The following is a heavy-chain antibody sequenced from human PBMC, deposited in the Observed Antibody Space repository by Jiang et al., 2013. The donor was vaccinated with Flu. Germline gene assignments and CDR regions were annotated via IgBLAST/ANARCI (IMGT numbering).Heavy chain of an antibody. D-gene: IGHD3-22*01. CDR2: ISHSGTY. CDR3: ARETSHTGYYHDNSGYQSYLDS. Sequence: PGLVKPSQTLSLTCTVSGGSITRGDYYWSWIRQPPGKGLEWIGYISHSGTYNHNPSLVSRVNMSVDASTNQFSLKLDSVTAADTAVYYCARETSHTGYYHDNSGYQSYLDSCGQGTLVTVSS. V-gene: IGHV4-61*08. CDR1: GGSITRGDYY. J-gene: IGHJ4*02.